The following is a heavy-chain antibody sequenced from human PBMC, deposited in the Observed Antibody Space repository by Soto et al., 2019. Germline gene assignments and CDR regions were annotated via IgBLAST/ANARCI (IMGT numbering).Heavy chain of an antibody. Sequence: EVQLLESGGGLVQPGGSLRLSCAASGFTFSSYAMTWLRQAPGKGLEWVSAISGSGTNRYYADSVKGRFTISRDNSKNTLYLQMNCLRAEDTAVYYCAKDRVDYGDYRGLDYWGQGTLVTVSS. CDR1: GFTFSSYA. D-gene: IGHD4-17*01. CDR3: AKDRVDYGDYRGLDY. J-gene: IGHJ4*02. CDR2: ISGSGTNR. V-gene: IGHV3-23*01.